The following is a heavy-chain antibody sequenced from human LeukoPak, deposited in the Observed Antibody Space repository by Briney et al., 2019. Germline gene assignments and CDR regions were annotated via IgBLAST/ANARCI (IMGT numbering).Heavy chain of an antibody. CDR3: ARDTITMVRGVIIPYYFDY. CDR1: GFTFSSYE. CDR2: ISSSGSTI. Sequence: GGSLRLSCAASGFTFSSYEMNWLRQAPGKGLEWVSYISSSGSTIYYADSVKGRFTISRDNAKNSLYLQVNSLRAEDTAVYYCARDTITMVRGVIIPYYFDYWGQGTLVTVSS. J-gene: IGHJ4*02. D-gene: IGHD3-10*01. V-gene: IGHV3-48*03.